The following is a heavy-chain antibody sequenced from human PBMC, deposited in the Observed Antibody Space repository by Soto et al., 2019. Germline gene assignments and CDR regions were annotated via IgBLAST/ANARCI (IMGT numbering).Heavy chain of an antibody. CDR3: ARGVGSSPPQY. D-gene: IGHD1-26*01. CDR1: GGSVSVYY. CDR2: IYASGSP. Sequence: SETLSLTCTISGGSVSVYYWSWIRQSTGQGLEWIGYIYASGSPYYNPSLRSRVTISADTSKNQIFLKLTSPTAADTAVYYCARGVGSSPPQYWGRGTLVTVSS. V-gene: IGHV4-59*02. J-gene: IGHJ4*02.